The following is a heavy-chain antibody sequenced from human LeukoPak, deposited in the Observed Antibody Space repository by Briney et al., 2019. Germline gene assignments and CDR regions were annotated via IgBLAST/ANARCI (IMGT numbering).Heavy chain of an antibody. CDR1: RFTFSGDG. CDR3: CENLAVGGTIDY. D-gene: IGHD6-19*01. CDR2: ISYDGSNK. V-gene: IGHV3-30*18. J-gene: IGHJ4*02. Sequence: PGRSLRLSCASPRFTFSGDGRRSVRQAPGKGLEWVAVISYDGSNKYYADSVKGRFTISKVNSKNTLYLQVNSLGGADTAVDYCCENLAVGGTIDYWGQGTLVTVSS.